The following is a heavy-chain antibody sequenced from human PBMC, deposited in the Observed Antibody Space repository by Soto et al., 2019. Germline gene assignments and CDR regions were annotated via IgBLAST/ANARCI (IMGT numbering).Heavy chain of an antibody. V-gene: IGHV3-15*01. J-gene: IGHJ4*02. D-gene: IGHD6-25*01. CDR1: GFTFSNAW. Sequence: GGSLRLSCAASGFTFSNAWMSWVRQAPGKGLEWVGRIKSKTDGGTTDYAAPVKGRFTISRDNSKNTLSLQMNSLRPEDTAVYYCARGSGAHYNSGTLLDWGQGTRVTV. CDR2: IKSKTDGGTT. CDR3: ARGSGAHYNSGTLLD.